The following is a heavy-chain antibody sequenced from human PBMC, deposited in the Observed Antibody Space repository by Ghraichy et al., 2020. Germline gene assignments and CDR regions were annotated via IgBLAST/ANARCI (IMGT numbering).Heavy chain of an antibody. J-gene: IGHJ6*02. CDR3: ARSEGQYFEDGMDV. Sequence: SVKVSCKASGGTFSSYAISWVRQAPGQGLEWMGRIIPILGIANYAQKFQGRVTITADKSTSTAYMELSSLRSEDTAVYYCARSEGQYFEDGMDVWGQGTTVTVSS. V-gene: IGHV1-69*04. CDR2: IIPILGIA. D-gene: IGHD3-9*01. CDR1: GGTFSSYA.